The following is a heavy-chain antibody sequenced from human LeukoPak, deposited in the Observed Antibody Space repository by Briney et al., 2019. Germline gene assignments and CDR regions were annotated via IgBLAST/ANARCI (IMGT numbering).Heavy chain of an antibody. V-gene: IGHV3-11*05. CDR3: ARDLLYYYDSSGYYPGYFDY. Sequence: PGGSLRLSCAASGFTVSSHFMSWVRQAPGKGLEWVSYISSSSSYTNYADSVKGRFTISRDNAKNSLYLQMNSLRAEDTAVYYCARDLLYYYDSSGYYPGYFDYWGQGTLVTVSS. CDR2: ISSSSSYT. D-gene: IGHD3-22*01. J-gene: IGHJ4*02. CDR1: GFTVSSHF.